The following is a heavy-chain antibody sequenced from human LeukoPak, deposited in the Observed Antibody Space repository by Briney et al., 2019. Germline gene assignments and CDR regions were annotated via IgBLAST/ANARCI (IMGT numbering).Heavy chain of an antibody. D-gene: IGHD3-3*01. CDR1: GYTLTELS. J-gene: IGHJ4*02. Sequence: ASVKVSCKVSGYTLTELSMHWVRQAPGKGLEWMGGFDPEDGETIYAQKLQGRVTMTTDTSTSTAYMELRSLRSDDTAVYYCARDALYDFWSGYYTGIGSYTNDYWGQGTLVTVSS. V-gene: IGHV1-24*01. CDR3: ARDALYDFWSGYYTGIGSYTNDY. CDR2: FDPEDGET.